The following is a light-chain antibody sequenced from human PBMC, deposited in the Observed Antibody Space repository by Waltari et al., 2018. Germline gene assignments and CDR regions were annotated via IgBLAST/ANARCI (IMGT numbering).Light chain of an antibody. CDR2: DAS. CDR1: QSITNY. Sequence: DIVLTQSPATLSLSPGERATLSCSASQSITNYLAWYQHKPGQAPRLLIYDASNRATGIPARFSGSGSGTDFTLTISNLEPEDSAVYYCQQRSKWPLTFGGGTKVEIK. V-gene: IGKV3-11*01. CDR3: QQRSKWPLT. J-gene: IGKJ4*01.